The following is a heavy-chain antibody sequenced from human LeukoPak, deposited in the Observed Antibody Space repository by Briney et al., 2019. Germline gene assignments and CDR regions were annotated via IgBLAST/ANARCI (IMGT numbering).Heavy chain of an antibody. Sequence: PSETLSLTCTVAGGFISSSRYDWGWIRQPRGKGLEWIVSMDYSGSTYYNPSLKSQFTISVETSKNQFSRKLSSVTAADTAVYYCARRIYTMSVGFDYWGQGTLVTVSS. J-gene: IGHJ4*02. V-gene: IGHV4-39*01. CDR1: GGFISSSRYD. CDR2: MDYSGST. D-gene: IGHD3-16*01. CDR3: ARRIYTMSVGFDY.